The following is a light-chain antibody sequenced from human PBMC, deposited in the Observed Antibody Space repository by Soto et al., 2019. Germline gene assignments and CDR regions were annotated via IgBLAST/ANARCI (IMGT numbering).Light chain of an antibody. CDR2: SAS. V-gene: IGKV3-20*01. Sequence: IVLTQSPGTLSLSPGERTTLSCRASQSVSSNLAWYQQKPGQSPRLLIYSASTRAPGIPDRFSGSGSGTDFTLTISRLEPEDFAVYYCQHYGSSPSTFGRGTKVDIK. J-gene: IGKJ1*01. CDR1: QSVSSN. CDR3: QHYGSSPST.